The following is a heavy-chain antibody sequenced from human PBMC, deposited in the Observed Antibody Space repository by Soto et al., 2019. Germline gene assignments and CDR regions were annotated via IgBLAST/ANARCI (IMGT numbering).Heavy chain of an antibody. CDR2: IYNTGIT. CDR1: GGSISSGAYY. Sequence: SETLSLTCTASGGSISSGAYYWSWIRQHPGKGLEWIGHIYNTGITYYNPSLKSRVTISVDTSKNQFSLRLSSVTAADTAVYFCARSSYYYDSSGYFFSWFDPWGQGTLVTVSS. D-gene: IGHD3-22*01. J-gene: IGHJ5*02. V-gene: IGHV4-31*03. CDR3: ARSSYYYDSSGYFFSWFDP.